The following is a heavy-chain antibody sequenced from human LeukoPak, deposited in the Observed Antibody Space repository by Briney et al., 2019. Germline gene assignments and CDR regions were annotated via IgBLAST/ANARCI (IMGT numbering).Heavy chain of an antibody. J-gene: IGHJ3*02. CDR3: ARGRYCSADICSGGDAFDI. CDR1: DGSINNYY. V-gene: IGHV4-4*07. D-gene: IGHD2-15*01. Sequence: PSETLSLTCTVSDGSINNYYWSWIRQPSGKGLEGIGRIYTRGSTNYHPSLKSRVTMSVDTSKNQFSLKLSSVTAADTAVYYCARGRYCSADICSGGDAFDIWGQGTMVSVSS. CDR2: IYTRGST.